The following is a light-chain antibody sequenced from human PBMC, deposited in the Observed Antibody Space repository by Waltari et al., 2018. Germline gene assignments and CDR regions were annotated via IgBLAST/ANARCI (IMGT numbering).Light chain of an antibody. V-gene: IGKV3-20*01. Sequence: EIVLTQSPGTLSLSPGERATLSCRASQSVASNFLAWYQQKPGQAPRLLIYGASSRVTGIPDRCSGSGSGTDFTLTISRLEPVDFAVYYCQQYDFSVPLTFGGGTKVEIK. CDR2: GAS. J-gene: IGKJ4*01. CDR3: QQYDFSVPLT. CDR1: QSVASNF.